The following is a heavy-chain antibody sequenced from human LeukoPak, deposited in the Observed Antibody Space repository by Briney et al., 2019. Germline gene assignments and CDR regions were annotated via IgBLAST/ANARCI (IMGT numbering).Heavy chain of an antibody. V-gene: IGHV3-48*01. J-gene: IGHJ4*02. CDR2: ISGTGTTM. Sequence: GGSLRLSCAASGFTFNHYSMSWVRQTPGKGLEWVSYISGTGTTMYYADSVKGRFTISRDNSKNTLYLQMNSLRAEDTAVYYCATHDYENYWGQGTLVTVSS. CDR3: ATHDYENY. D-gene: IGHD4-17*01. CDR1: GFTFNHYS.